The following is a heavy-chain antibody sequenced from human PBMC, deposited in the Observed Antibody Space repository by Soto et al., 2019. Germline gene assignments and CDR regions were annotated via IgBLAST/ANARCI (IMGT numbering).Heavy chain of an antibody. V-gene: IGHV1-18*01. CDR1: GYTFTSYD. Sequence: QVKLVQSGGELKKPGASVKVSCKASGYTFTSYDISWVRQAPGQGLEWMGWISAYNGNTNYAQKLQGRVAMTTDTSGSHAYMERRSSRSDDTAVYYCARDGNVGDGDFVYWGQGTVVTVSS. J-gene: IGHJ4*02. CDR2: ISAYNGNT. D-gene: IGHD3-10*01. CDR3: ARDGNVGDGDFVY.